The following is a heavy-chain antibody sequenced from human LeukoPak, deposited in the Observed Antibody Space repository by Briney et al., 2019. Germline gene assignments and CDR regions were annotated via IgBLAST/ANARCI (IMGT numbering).Heavy chain of an antibody. CDR1: GYTFTGYY. Sequence: ASVKVSCKASGYTFTGYYIHWVRQAPGQGLEWMGWISPNGRDTNYAQKFQGGVTMTRDTSVSTAYMELSSLRSDDTAVYYCATGWGWFHDAFDIWGQGTMVTVSS. CDR3: ATGWGWFHDAFDI. V-gene: IGHV1-2*02. CDR2: ISPNGRDT. D-gene: IGHD6-19*01. J-gene: IGHJ3*02.